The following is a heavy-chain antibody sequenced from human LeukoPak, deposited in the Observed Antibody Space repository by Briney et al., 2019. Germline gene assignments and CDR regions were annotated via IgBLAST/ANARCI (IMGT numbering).Heavy chain of an antibody. V-gene: IGHV3-23*01. CDR3: AKAGALSTVTPFDY. D-gene: IGHD4-17*01. CDR2: VSGSGRNT. J-gene: IGHJ4*02. Sequence: GGSLRLSCAGSGFTFSNYAMTWVRQAPGKGLEWVSSVSGSGRNTFYPDSVEGRFTISRDNSKNTVYLQMNSLRAEDTAVYYCAKAGALSTVTPFDYWGQGTLVTVSS. CDR1: GFTFSNYA.